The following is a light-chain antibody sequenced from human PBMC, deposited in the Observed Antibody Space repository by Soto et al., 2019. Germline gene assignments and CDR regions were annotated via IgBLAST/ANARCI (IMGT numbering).Light chain of an antibody. Sequence: DIPMTQSPSSLSASVGDRVTITCRASQSISSYLNWYQQKPGKAPKLLIYSASSLQTGVPSRFSGSGSGTDFTLTISSLQPEDFATYYCQQSYSTVWTFCQGTKVEIK. CDR2: SAS. V-gene: IGKV1-39*01. CDR1: QSISSY. CDR3: QQSYSTVWT. J-gene: IGKJ1*01.